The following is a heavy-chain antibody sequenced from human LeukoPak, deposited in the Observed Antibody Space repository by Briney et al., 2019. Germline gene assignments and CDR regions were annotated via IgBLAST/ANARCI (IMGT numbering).Heavy chain of an antibody. Sequence: MPSETLSLTCTVSGASINSGSYYWSWIRQPAGKGLEFIGHFYSSGSTNYNPSLKSRVSISVDTSKNQFSLEVTSVTAADTAVYYCATDFGDSSGWYRFWGQGTLVAVSS. D-gene: IGHD6-19*01. CDR3: ATDFGDSSGWYRF. CDR2: FYSSGST. J-gene: IGHJ4*02. CDR1: GASINSGSYY. V-gene: IGHV4-61*09.